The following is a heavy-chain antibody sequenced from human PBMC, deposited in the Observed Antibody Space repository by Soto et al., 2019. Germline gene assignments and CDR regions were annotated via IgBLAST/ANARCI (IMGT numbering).Heavy chain of an antibody. CDR1: GGSFSGYY. CDR2: IYYSGST. CDR3: ARAGAATLSDY. V-gene: IGHV4-59*01. Sequence: SETLSLTCAVYGGSFSGYYWSWIRQPPGKGLEWIGYIYYSGSTNYNPSLKSRVTISVDTSKNQFSLKLSSVTAADTAVYYCARAGAATLSDYWGQGTLVTVSS. J-gene: IGHJ4*02. D-gene: IGHD2-15*01.